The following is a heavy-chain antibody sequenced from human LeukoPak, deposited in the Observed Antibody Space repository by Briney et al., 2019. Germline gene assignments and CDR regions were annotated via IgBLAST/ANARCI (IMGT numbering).Heavy chain of an antibody. Sequence: GGSLRLSCTASGFTFSSYAMTWVRQAPGKGLEWVSSISGSAEITDYADSVKGRFAVSRDNSKSTLYLQLNSLRAEDTAKYHCAKLGDYFGSGRFSFFDYWGHGTLVTVSS. J-gene: IGHJ4*01. D-gene: IGHD3-10*01. CDR3: AKLGDYFGSGRFSFFDY. CDR2: ISGSAEIT. CDR1: GFTFSSYA. V-gene: IGHV3-23*01.